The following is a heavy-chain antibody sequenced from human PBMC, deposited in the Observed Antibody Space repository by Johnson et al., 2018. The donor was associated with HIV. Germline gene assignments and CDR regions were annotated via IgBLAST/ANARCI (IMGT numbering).Heavy chain of an antibody. CDR1: GFTFSSYA. J-gene: IGHJ3*02. V-gene: IGHV3-30-3*01. CDR2: ISYDGSNN. Sequence: QVQLVESGGGLVQPGGSLRLSCAASGFTFSSYAMHWVRQAPGKGLEWVAVISYDGSNNYYVDSVKGRFTISRDNSKNTVYLQMNSLRTEYSALYYCAKDFGSGWADAFDIWGQGTGVTISS. CDR3: AKDFGSGWADAFDI. D-gene: IGHD6-19*01.